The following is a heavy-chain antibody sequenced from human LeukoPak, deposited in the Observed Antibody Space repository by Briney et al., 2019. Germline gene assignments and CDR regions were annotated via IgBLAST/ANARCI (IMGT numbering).Heavy chain of an antibody. CDR3: ARGSGSYFDNWFDP. CDR1: GFTFSNYW. D-gene: IGHD1-26*01. V-gene: IGHV3-30*03. J-gene: IGHJ5*02. Sequence: GGSLRLSCVVSGFTFSNYWMTWVRQAPGKGLEWVAVISYDGSNKYYADSVKGRFTISRDNSKNTLYLQMNSLRAEDTAVYYCARGSGSYFDNWFDPWGQGTLVTVSS. CDR2: ISYDGSNK.